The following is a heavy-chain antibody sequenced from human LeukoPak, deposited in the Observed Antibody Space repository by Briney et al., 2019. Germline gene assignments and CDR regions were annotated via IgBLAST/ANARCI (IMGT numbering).Heavy chain of an antibody. Sequence: PSETPSLTCIASGCSISSYYWSWIRQPPREGLEGIGYIYYSGSTNYNPSLKRRVTISVDTSKNQFSLKLSSVTAADTAVYYCARLGRTSYWYFDLWGRGTLVTVSS. J-gene: IGHJ2*01. CDR1: GCSISSYY. CDR2: IYYSGST. V-gene: IGHV4-59*08. CDR3: ARLGRTSYWYFDL. D-gene: IGHD2-2*01.